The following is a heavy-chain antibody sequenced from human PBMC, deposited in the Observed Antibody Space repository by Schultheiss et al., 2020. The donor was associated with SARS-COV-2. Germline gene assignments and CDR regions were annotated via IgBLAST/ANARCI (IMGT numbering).Heavy chain of an antibody. V-gene: IGHV3-66*01. CDR3: AKDRGRGYSGYDY. D-gene: IGHD5-12*01. CDR1: GFTVSSNY. CDR2: IYSGGST. J-gene: IGHJ4*02. Sequence: GGSLRLSCAASGFTVSSNYMSWVRQAPGKGLEWVSVIYSGGSTYYADSVKGRFTISRDNSKNTLYLQMNSLRAEDTAVYYCAKDRGRGYSGYDYWGQGTLVTVSS.